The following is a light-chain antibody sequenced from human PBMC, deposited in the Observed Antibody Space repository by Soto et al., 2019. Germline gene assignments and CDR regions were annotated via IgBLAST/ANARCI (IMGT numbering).Light chain of an antibody. Sequence: DIQMTQSPSTQSASVGDRVTITCRASQSISSWLAWYQQKPGKAPKLLIYQASNLQSGVPSRFSGSGSGTEFTLTISSLQPDDFATYYCQQYISYPYTFGQGTKLDIK. CDR2: QAS. V-gene: IGKV1-5*03. J-gene: IGKJ2*01. CDR3: QQYISYPYT. CDR1: QSISSW.